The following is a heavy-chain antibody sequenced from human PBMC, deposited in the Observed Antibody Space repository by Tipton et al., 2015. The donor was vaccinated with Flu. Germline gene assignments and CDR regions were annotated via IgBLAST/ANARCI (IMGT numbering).Heavy chain of an antibody. CDR1: GGSISSSSYH. V-gene: IGHV4-39*07. D-gene: IGHD1-26*01. CDR3: AREGRNSGGLDY. Sequence: SGGSISSSSYHWGWIRQPPGMGLEWIGSVHYSGSTYQNPSLESRVAISVDTSKNQFSLKLSSVTAADTAVYFCAREGRNSGGLDYWGQGTLVTVSS. CDR2: VHYSGST. J-gene: IGHJ4*02.